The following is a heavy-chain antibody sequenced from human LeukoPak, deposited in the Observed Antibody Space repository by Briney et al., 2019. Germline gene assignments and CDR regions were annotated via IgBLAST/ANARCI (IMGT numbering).Heavy chain of an antibody. CDR2: IYASGST. V-gene: IGHV4-4*07. D-gene: IGHD2-2*01. CDR3: ARQYCSSTSCPFGY. CDR1: GGSISSYY. Sequence: SETLSLTCTVSGGSISSYYWSWIRQPAGEGLEWIGRIYASGSTYYNPALKSRITISVDTSKNQFSLKLSSVTAADTAVYYCARQYCSSTSCPFGYWGQGTLVTVSS. J-gene: IGHJ4*02.